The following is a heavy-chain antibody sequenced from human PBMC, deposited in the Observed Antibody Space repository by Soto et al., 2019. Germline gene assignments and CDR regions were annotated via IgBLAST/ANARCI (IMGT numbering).Heavy chain of an antibody. D-gene: IGHD6-13*01. CDR2: IYYSGST. CDR3: ARVFGAAGPFDY. J-gene: IGHJ4*02. Sequence: TVSGGSISSGDYYWSWIRQPPGKGLEWIGYIYYSGSTYYNPSLKSRVTISVDTSKNQFSLKLSSVTAADTAVYYCARVFGAAGPFDYWGQGTLVTVSS. CDR1: GGSISSGDYY. V-gene: IGHV4-30-4*01.